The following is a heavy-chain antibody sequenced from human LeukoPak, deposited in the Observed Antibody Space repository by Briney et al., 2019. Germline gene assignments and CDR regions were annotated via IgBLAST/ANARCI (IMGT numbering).Heavy chain of an antibody. CDR3: AKGGGWLYYFDY. Sequence: GGSLRLSCAASGFTFSSYQMTWVRQAPGKGLEWVSYISSSGSSKLYADSVKGRFTISRDNSKNTLYLQMNSLRAEDTAVYYCAKGGGWLYYFDYWGQGTLVTVSS. V-gene: IGHV3-48*03. CDR2: ISSSGSSK. D-gene: IGHD4-23*01. J-gene: IGHJ4*02. CDR1: GFTFSSYQ.